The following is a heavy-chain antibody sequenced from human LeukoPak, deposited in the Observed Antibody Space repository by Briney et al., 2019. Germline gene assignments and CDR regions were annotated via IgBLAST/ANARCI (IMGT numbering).Heavy chain of an antibody. J-gene: IGHJ5*02. CDR2: ISTYNGDT. CDR3: TRRGPPATNWFDP. V-gene: IGHV1-18*01. CDR1: GYTFNTYG. D-gene: IGHD3-10*01. Sequence: ASVRVSCKASGYTFNTYGINWVRQAPGQGLEWMGWISTYNGDTNSAQKFQGRVTLTTDTSTSTAYMELRSLRYDDTAVYYCTRRGPPATNWFDPWGQGTLVTVSS.